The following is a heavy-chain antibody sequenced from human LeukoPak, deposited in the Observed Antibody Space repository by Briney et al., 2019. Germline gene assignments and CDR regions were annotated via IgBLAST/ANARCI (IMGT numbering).Heavy chain of an antibody. CDR2: ISWNSGSI. CDR3: AKDLGAYYDSSGPYNWFDP. J-gene: IGHJ5*02. CDR1: GFTFDDYA. V-gene: IGHV3-9*01. D-gene: IGHD3-22*01. Sequence: GGSLRLSCAASGFTFDDYAMHWVRQAPGKGLEWVSGISWNSGSIGYADSVKGRFTISRDNAKNSLYLQMNSLRAEDTALYYCAKDLGAYYDSSGPYNWFDPWGQGTLVTVSS.